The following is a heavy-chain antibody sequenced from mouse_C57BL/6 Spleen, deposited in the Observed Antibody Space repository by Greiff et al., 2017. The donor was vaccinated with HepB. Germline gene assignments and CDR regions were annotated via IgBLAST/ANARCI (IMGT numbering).Heavy chain of an antibody. J-gene: IGHJ4*01. CDR3: ARRRSEHAMDY. CDR2: IWSGGST. CDR1: GFSLTSYG. Sequence: VKLVESGPGLVQPSKSLSITCTVSGFSLTSYGVHWVRQSPGKGLEWLGVIWSGGSTDYNAAFISRLSISKDNSKSQVFFKMNSLQANDTAIDYCARRRSEHAMDYWGQGTSVTVSS. V-gene: IGHV2-2*02.